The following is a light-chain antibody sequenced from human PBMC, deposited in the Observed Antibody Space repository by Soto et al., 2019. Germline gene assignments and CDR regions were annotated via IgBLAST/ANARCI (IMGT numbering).Light chain of an antibody. Sequence: QSALTQPASVSGSPGQSITISCTGTSSDVGGYNYVSWYQQHPGKAPKLMIYEVSNRPSGVSNRFSGSKSGNTASLTISGLQAEDEADYYCSSYTSSSNSVVFGGGTQLTVL. CDR3: SSYTSSSNSVV. V-gene: IGLV2-14*01. CDR2: EVS. J-gene: IGLJ2*01. CDR1: SSDVGGYNY.